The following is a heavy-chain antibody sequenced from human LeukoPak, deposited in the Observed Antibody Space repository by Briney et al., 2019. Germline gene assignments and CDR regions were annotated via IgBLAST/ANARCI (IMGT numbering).Heavy chain of an antibody. Sequence: GGSLRLSCAASGFTFSSYSMNWVRQAPGKGLEWVSSISSSSSYIYYADSVKGRFTISRDNAKNSLYLQMNSLRAEDTAVYYCARESVFTGGMDVWGQGTLVTVSS. D-gene: IGHD6-13*01. CDR1: GFTFSSYS. J-gene: IGHJ4*02. V-gene: IGHV3-21*01. CDR3: ARESVFTGGMDV. CDR2: ISSSSSYI.